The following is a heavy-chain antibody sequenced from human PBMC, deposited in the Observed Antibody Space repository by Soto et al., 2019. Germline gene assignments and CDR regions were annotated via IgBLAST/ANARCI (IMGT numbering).Heavy chain of an antibody. J-gene: IGHJ6*02. D-gene: IGHD6-13*01. CDR1: GGSFGSYT. V-gene: IGHV1-69*02. CDR2: IIPILGIA. Sequence: ASVKVSCKASGGSFGSYTISWVRQAPGQGLEWMGRIIPILGIANYAQKFQGRVTITADKSTSTAYMELSSLRSEYTAVYYCARLLVLDYYYGMDVWGQGTTVTVSS. CDR3: ARLLVLDYYYGMDV.